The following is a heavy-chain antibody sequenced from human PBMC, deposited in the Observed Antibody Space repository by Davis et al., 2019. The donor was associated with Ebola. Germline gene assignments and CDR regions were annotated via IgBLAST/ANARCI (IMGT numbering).Heavy chain of an antibody. CDR1: GYTFSSYR. V-gene: IGHV1-18*01. D-gene: IGHD6-25*01. CDR2: ISGYEDNT. Sequence: ASVKVSCKASGYTFSSYRISWVRQAPGQGLEWMGWISGYEDNTNYAPRFQGRITLTKDRATSTVYMELRSLTSDDTAVYYCARDLAASSGAHFFYFGMDVWGEGTSVAVSS. CDR3: ARDLAASSGAHFFYFGMDV. J-gene: IGHJ6*04.